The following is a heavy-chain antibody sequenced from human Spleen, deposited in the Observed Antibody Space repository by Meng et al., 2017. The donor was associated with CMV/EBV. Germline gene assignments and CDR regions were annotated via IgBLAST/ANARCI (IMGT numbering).Heavy chain of an antibody. CDR3: ARGIVVVPAAII. J-gene: IGHJ4*02. D-gene: IGHD2-2*01. CDR1: GGSSSSSRYY. CDR2: IYYSGST. V-gene: IGHV4-39*01. Sequence: TCSGGSSSSSRYYWGWIRQPPGKGLEWIGSIYYSGSTYYNPSLKSRVTISVDTSKNQFSLKLSSVTAADTAVYYCARGIVVVPAAIIWGQGTLVTVSS.